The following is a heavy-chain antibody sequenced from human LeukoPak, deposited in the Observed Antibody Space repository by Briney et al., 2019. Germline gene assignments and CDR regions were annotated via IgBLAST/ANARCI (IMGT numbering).Heavy chain of an antibody. CDR1: GFTFSDYY. CDR3: AREGMTTVTTFNWFDP. D-gene: IGHD4-17*01. V-gene: IGHV3-11*01. Sequence: GGSLRLSCAASGFTFSDYYMSWIRQAPGKGLEWVSYISSSGSTIYYADSVKGRFTISRDNAKNSLYLQMNSLRAEDTAVYYCAREGMTTVTTFNWFDPWGQGTLVTVSS. J-gene: IGHJ5*02. CDR2: ISSSGSTI.